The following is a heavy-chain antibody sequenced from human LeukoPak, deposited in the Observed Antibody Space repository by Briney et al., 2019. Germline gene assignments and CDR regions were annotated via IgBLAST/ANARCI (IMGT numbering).Heavy chain of an antibody. J-gene: IGHJ4*02. Sequence: GGSLRLSLPASGFTYISYGMHGLRQAPAKGLAWVAFIRYDGSNKYYADSVKGRFTISTDNSKNTLYLQMNSLRAEDTAVYYCASIDGGWHGPLAPPPSSNYWGQGTLVTVSS. CDR1: GFTYISYG. D-gene: IGHD6-19*01. CDR2: IRYDGSNK. CDR3: ASIDGGWHGPLAPPPSSNY. V-gene: IGHV3-30*02.